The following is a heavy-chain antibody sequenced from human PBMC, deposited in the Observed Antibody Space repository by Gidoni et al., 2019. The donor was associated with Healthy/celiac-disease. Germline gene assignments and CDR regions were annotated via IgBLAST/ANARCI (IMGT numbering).Heavy chain of an antibody. CDR2: ISSSGSTI. CDR1: GSAFRDYY. J-gene: IGHJ5*02. V-gene: IGHV3-11*01. D-gene: IGHD6-13*01. CDR3: ARDGWAAAGTGWFDP. Sequence: QVQLVESGGGLVQPGGSLSLSCAASGSAFRDYYMSWIRQAPGKGLEWVSYISSSGSTIYYADSVKGRFTISRDNAKNSLYLQMNSLRAEDTAVYYCARDGWAAAGTGWFDPWGQGTLVTVSS.